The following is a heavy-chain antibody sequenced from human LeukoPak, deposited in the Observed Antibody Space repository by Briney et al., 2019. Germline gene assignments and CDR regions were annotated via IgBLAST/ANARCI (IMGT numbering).Heavy chain of an antibody. Sequence: PSETLSLTCTVSGGSISSYYWSWIRQPPGKGLEWIGCIYYSGSTNYNPSLESRVTISVDTSKNQFSLKLSSVTAADTAVYYCARGHDYGDYLNWFDPWGQGTLVTVSS. D-gene: IGHD4-17*01. CDR1: GGSISSYY. V-gene: IGHV4-59*01. CDR2: IYYSGST. J-gene: IGHJ5*02. CDR3: ARGHDYGDYLNWFDP.